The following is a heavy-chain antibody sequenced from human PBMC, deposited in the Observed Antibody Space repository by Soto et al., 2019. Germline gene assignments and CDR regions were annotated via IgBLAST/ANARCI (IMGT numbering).Heavy chain of an antibody. CDR1: GFTFSSYG. D-gene: IGHD2-2*01. Sequence: QVQLVESGGGVVQPGRSLRLSCAASGFTFSSYGMHWVRQAPGKGLEWVAVISYDGSNKYYADSVKGRFTISRDNSKNTLYLQMNSLSAEDTAVYYCAILKVGFCSTTSCDGMDVWGQGTTVTVSS. J-gene: IGHJ6*02. V-gene: IGHV3-30*03. CDR3: AILKVGFCSTTSCDGMDV. CDR2: ISYDGSNK.